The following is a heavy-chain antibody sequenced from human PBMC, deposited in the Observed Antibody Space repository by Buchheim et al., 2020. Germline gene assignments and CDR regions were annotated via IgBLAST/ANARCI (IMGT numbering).Heavy chain of an antibody. J-gene: IGHJ4*02. CDR3: AKAMISSWYPG. V-gene: IGHV3-23*01. CDR2: ISGSGGST. CDR1: GFTFSSYA. D-gene: IGHD6-13*01. Sequence: EVQLLESGGGLVQPGGSLRLSCAASGFTFSSYAMSWVRQAPGKGLEWVSGISGSGGSTDYADSVKGRFSIARVKAKNTMYLQMNSLRAEDTAVYYCAKAMISSWYPGWGQGTL.